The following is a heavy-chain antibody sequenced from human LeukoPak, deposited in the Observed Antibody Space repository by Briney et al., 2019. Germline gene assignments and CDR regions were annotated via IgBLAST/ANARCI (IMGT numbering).Heavy chain of an antibody. CDR1: GYSFTNYW. V-gene: IGHV5-51*01. CDR3: ARHLGWCNNTSGCDDESDAFDI. CDR2: IYPGDSDT. D-gene: IGHD2-2*01. Sequence: RAGESLKISCKVSGYSFTNYWIGWVRQMPGKGLEWMGIIYPGDSDTRYSPSFQGQVTISVDKSISTAFLQWSSLKASDTAVYYCARHLGWCNNTSGCDDESDAFDIWGQGTMVTVSS. J-gene: IGHJ3*02.